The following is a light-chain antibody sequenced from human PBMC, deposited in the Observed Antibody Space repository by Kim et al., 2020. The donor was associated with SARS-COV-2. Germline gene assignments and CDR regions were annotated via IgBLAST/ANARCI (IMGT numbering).Light chain of an antibody. Sequence: VALGQTVRITCQGASLRTYYASWYQQKPGQAPLLVIYGKNNRPSGIPDRFSGSSSGNTASLTITGAQAEDEADYYCNSRDSSGNRVFGGGTKLTVL. J-gene: IGLJ2*01. CDR2: GKN. CDR3: NSRDSSGNRV. CDR1: SLRTYY. V-gene: IGLV3-19*01.